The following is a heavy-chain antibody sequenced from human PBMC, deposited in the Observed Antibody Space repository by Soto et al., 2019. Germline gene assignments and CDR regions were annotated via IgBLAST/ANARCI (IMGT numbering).Heavy chain of an antibody. V-gene: IGHV5-10-1*01. CDR1: GYSFADYW. D-gene: IGHD2-15*01. CDR3: ARLIYDSATGPHFEYYFES. CDR2: IDPSDSQT. J-gene: IGHJ4*02. Sequence: PGESLKISCKGSGYSFADYWITWVRQKPGKGLEWMGRIDPSDSQTYYSPSLRGHVTISVTKSITTVFLQWSSLRASDTAMDYCARLIYDSATGPHFEYYFESWGQGPW.